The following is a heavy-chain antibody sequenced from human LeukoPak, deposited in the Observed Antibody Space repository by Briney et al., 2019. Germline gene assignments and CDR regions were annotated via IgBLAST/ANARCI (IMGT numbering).Heavy chain of an antibody. CDR2: TTYDGSNK. Sequence: GGSLRLSCAASGFTFSSYGMHWVRQAPGKGLEWVAVTTYDGSNKYYADSVKGRFTISRDNSKNTLYLQMNSLRAEDTAVYYCAKDEVYSSSWYFHYFDYWGQGTLVTVSS. V-gene: IGHV3-30*18. CDR1: GFTFSSYG. CDR3: AKDEVYSSSWYFHYFDY. D-gene: IGHD6-13*01. J-gene: IGHJ4*02.